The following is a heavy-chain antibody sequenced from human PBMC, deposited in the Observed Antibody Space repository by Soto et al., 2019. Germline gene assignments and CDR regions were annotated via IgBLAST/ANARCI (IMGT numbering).Heavy chain of an antibody. CDR2: IYPADSDA. V-gene: IGHV5-51*01. CDR1: GYTFIHYW. J-gene: IGHJ4*02. D-gene: IGHD1-26*01. CDR3: ARFIVGATNDYFDN. Sequence: LGESLKISCKTSGYTFIHYWVGWVRKLPGKGLEWMGLIYPADSDATYGPSFQGQVTLSVDKSTDTAYLQWSSLRPSDTAMYYCARFIVGATNDYFDNWGQGTLVTV.